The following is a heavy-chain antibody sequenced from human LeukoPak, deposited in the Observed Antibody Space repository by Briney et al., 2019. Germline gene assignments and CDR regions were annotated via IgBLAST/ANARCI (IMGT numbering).Heavy chain of an antibody. CDR2: IYYSGST. CDR1: GGSISSSSYY. J-gene: IGHJ4*02. D-gene: IGHD5-12*01. CDR3: ARRGRGVATQGFDY. V-gene: IGHV4-39*01. Sequence: PSETLSLTCTVSGGSISSSSYYWGWIRRPPGKGLESIGSIYYSGSTYYTPSLKSRVTISVDTSKNQFSLKLSSATAADTAVYYCARRGRGVATQGFDYWGQGTLVTVSS.